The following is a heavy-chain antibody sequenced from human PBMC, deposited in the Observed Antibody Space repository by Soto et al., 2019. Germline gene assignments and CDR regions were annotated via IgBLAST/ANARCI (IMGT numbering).Heavy chain of an antibody. D-gene: IGHD5-12*01. CDR1: GFTFSSYS. J-gene: IGHJ6*02. CDR3: ARADSGYAHGYYYYGMDV. Sequence: EVQLVESGGGLVQPGGSLRLSCAASGFTFSSYSMNWVRQAPGKGLEWVSYISSSSSTIYYADSVKGRFTISRDNAKNSLYLQMNSLRAEDTAVYYCARADSGYAHGYYYYGMDVWGPGNTVTVSS. V-gene: IGHV3-48*01. CDR2: ISSSSSTI.